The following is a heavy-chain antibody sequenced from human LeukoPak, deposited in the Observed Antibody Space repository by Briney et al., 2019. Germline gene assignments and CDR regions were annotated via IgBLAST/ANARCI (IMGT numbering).Heavy chain of an antibody. CDR3: ARLRGTMVRGARGWFDP. D-gene: IGHD3-10*01. CDR2: IYPGDSDT. J-gene: IGHJ5*02. Sequence: GESLKISCKGSGYSFTSYWIGWVRQMPGKGLEWMGIIYPGDSDTRYSPSFQGQVTISADKSISTAYLQWSSLKASDTAMYYCARLRGTMVRGARGWFDPWGLEPWSPSPQ. CDR1: GYSFTSYW. V-gene: IGHV5-51*01.